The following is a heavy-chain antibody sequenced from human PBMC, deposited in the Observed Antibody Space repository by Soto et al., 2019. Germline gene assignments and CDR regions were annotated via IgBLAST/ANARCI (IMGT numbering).Heavy chain of an antibody. CDR1: GGTFSSYT. CDR3: ARDLSGYDRNWFDP. J-gene: IGHJ5*02. V-gene: IGHV1-69*04. CDR2: IIPILGIA. D-gene: IGHD5-12*01. Sequence: ASVKVSCKASGGTFSSYTISWVRQAPGQGLEWMGRIIPILGIANYAQKFQGRVTITADKSTSTAYMELSSLRSEDTAVYYCARDLSGYDRNWFDPWGQGTLVTVSS.